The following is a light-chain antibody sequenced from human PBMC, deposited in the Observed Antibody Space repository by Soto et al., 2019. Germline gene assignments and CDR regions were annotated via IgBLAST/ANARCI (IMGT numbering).Light chain of an antibody. V-gene: IGKV1-33*01. Sequence: DIQMTQSPSSLSASVGDRVTITCQASQAISNYLNWYQQKPGKAPKLLIYDASNLETRVPSRFSGSGSGTDFTFTISSLQPEDIATYYCQQYDNLLTWTFGQGTKVEIK. CDR3: QQYDNLLTWT. J-gene: IGKJ1*01. CDR1: QAISNY. CDR2: DAS.